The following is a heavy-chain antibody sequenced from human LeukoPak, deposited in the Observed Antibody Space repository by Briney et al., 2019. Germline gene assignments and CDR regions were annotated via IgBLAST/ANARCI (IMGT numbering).Heavy chain of an antibody. CDR2: ISGSGGAT. CDR1: GFTFSSYA. V-gene: IGHV3-23*01. CDR3: AKDRVGAPDY. D-gene: IGHD1-26*01. J-gene: IGHJ4*02. Sequence: GGSLRLSCAASGFTFSSYAMSWVRQAPGKGLEWVSAISGSGGATFYADSVKGRFTISRENSKNTLWLQMNSLRAEDTAVYYCAKDRVGAPDYWGQGTLVTVSS.